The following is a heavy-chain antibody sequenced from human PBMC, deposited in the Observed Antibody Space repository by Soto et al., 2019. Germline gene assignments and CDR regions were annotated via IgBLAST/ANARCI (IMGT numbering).Heavy chain of an antibody. CDR3: ARVAEMGTVTEGYYYYMDV. Sequence: QVQLVQSGAEVKKPGSSVKVSCKASGDTFSNHTISWVRQAPGQGLEWMGRIIPILGVANYAQKFQGRVNITADKSTTTAYMERSSLRYADTSVYYCARVAEMGTVTEGYYYYMDVWGKGTTVTVSS. J-gene: IGHJ6*03. CDR1: GDTFSNHT. V-gene: IGHV1-69*04. CDR2: IIPILGVA. D-gene: IGHD4-17*01.